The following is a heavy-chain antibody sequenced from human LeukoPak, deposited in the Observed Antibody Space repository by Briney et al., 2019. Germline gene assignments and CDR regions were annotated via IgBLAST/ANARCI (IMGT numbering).Heavy chain of an antibody. CDR2: IWYDGGDK. D-gene: IGHD3-22*01. V-gene: IGHV3-33*08. J-gene: IGHJ4*02. CDR3: VRHHYDTSGYYARDYFDF. Sequence: PGGSLRLSCTASGFTFNTYAMNWVRQAPGKGLEWVAFIWYDGGDKFYGDSVRGRFTISRDNSKNTLYLQMDNLRADDTAVYYCVRHHYDTSGYYARDYFDFWGQGTLVTVSS. CDR1: GFTFNTYA.